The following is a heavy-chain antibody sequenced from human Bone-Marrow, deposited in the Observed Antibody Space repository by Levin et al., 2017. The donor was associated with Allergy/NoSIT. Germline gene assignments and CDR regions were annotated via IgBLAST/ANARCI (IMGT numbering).Heavy chain of an antibody. Sequence: GGSLRLSCAASGFPFSSRWMHWVRQAPGKGLVWISRINGDGGGIDYADSVKGRFTISRDNAKNTLYLQMNSLRVEDTAVYYCARDPVTTSYWGQGTLVTVSS. J-gene: IGHJ4*02. CDR3: ARDPVTTSY. CDR1: GFPFSSRW. CDR2: INGDGGGI. V-gene: IGHV3-74*01. D-gene: IGHD4-17*01.